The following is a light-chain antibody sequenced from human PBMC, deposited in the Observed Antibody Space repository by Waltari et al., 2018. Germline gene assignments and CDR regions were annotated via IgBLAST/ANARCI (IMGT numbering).Light chain of an antibody. CDR1: QSFSSN. J-gene: IGKJ4*01. Sequence: EIVMTQSPATLSVSPGERATLPCRARQSFSSNLAWYQQKPGQAPRLLIYGASTRATGIPARFSGSGSGTEFTLTISSLQSEDFAVYYCQQYNNWPLLTFGGGTKVEIK. CDR2: GAS. CDR3: QQYNNWPLLT. V-gene: IGKV3-15*01.